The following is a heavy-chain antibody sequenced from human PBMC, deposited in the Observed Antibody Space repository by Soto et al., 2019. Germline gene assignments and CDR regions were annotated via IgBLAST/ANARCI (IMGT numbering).Heavy chain of an antibody. CDR3: AKVVPYYDILTGYSNYYYYHGMDV. CDR2: SKSKTDGGTT. CDR1: GFTFSNAW. V-gene: IGHV3-15*07. Sequence: GGSLRLSCAASGFTFSNAWMNWVRQAPGKGLEWVGRSKSKTDGGTTDYAAPVKGRFTISRDDSKNTLYLQMNSLRAEDTAVYYCAKVVPYYDILTGYSNYYYYHGMDVWXQGTTVTVSS. J-gene: IGHJ6*02. D-gene: IGHD3-9*01.